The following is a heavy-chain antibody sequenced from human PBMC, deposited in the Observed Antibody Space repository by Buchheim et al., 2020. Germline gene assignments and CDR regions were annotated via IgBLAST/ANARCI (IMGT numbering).Heavy chain of an antibody. CDR1: GGTFSSYT. CDR3: ARSPARITMVQGSNYYYYGMDV. CDR2: IIPILGIA. V-gene: IGHV1-69*02. Sequence: QVQLVQSGAEVKKPGSSVKVSCKASGGTFSSYTISWVRQAPGQGLEWMGRIIPILGIANYAQKFQGRVTITADKSTSTAYMELSSLRSEDTAVYYCARSPARITMVQGSNYYYYGMDVWGQGTT. J-gene: IGHJ6*02. D-gene: IGHD3-10*01.